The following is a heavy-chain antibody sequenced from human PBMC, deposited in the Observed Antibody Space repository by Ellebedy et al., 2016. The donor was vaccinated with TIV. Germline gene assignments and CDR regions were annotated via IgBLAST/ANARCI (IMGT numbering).Heavy chain of an antibody. CDR2: LIPMYGKT. Sequence: AASVKVSCKASGVTFSRYAVSWVRQAPGQGLEWMGTLIPMYGKTHYAQKLQGRVTIAADESTNPAFTELSSLKSEDTAIYYCARGEYRNWFDPWGQGTLVTVSS. CDR3: ARGEYRNWFDP. V-gene: IGHV1-69*13. D-gene: IGHD3-10*01. J-gene: IGHJ5*02. CDR1: GVTFSRYA.